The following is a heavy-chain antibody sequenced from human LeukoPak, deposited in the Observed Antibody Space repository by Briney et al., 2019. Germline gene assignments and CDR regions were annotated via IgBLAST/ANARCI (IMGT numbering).Heavy chain of an antibody. V-gene: IGHV1-46*01. CDR3: ARDRVGDTYGYYYGMDV. CDR2: INPSGGST. D-gene: IGHD3-10*01. CDR1: GYTFTGYY. Sequence: ASVKVSCKASGYTFTGYYMHCVRQAPGQGPEWMGIINPSGGSTRYAQKFQGRVTMTTDTSTSTVYMELSSLRSEDTAVYYCARDRVGDTYGYYYGMDVWGQGTTVTVSS. J-gene: IGHJ6*02.